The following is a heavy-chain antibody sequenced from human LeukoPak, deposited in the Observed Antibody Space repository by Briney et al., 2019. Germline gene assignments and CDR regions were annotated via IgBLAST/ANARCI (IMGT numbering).Heavy chain of an antibody. CDR1: GFTFSSYG. CDR3: AKDLTRVRLVYYFDY. V-gene: IGHV3-23*01. D-gene: IGHD6-19*01. CDR2: ISGSGGST. Sequence: GGSLRLSCAASGFTFSSYGMSWVRQAPGKGVEWVSAISGSGGSTYYADSVKGRFTISRDNSKNTLYLQMNSLRAEDTAVYYCAKDLTRVRLVYYFDYWGQGTLVTVSS. J-gene: IGHJ4*02.